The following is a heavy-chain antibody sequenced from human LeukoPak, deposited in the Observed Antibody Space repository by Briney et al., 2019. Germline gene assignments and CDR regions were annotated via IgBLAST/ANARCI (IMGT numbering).Heavy chain of an antibody. V-gene: IGHV3-30*18. Sequence: HPGGSLRLSCAASGFTFSSYGMHWVRQAPGKGLEWVAVISYDGSNKYYADSVKGRFTISRDNSKNTLYLQMNSLRAEDTAVYYCAKALGGIDGYWGQGTLVTVSS. J-gene: IGHJ4*02. CDR3: AKALGGIDGY. CDR1: GFTFSSYG. CDR2: ISYDGSNK. D-gene: IGHD2-15*01.